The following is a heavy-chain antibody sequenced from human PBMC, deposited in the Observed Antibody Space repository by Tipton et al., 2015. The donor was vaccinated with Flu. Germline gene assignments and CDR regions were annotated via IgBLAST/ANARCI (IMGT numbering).Heavy chain of an antibody. V-gene: IGHV4-59*08. J-gene: IGHJ4*02. Sequence: GLVKPSETLSLTCTVSYNSINTYYWTWIRQPPGRGLEWIGSISYSGSTDYNPSLKSRVTISGDTSTNQLSLKLTSVTAADTAVYYCARVTNSISSLPFDTWGQRALVTVSS. CDR1: YNSINTYY. CDR3: ARVTNSISSLPFDT. D-gene: IGHD6-6*01. CDR2: ISYSGST.